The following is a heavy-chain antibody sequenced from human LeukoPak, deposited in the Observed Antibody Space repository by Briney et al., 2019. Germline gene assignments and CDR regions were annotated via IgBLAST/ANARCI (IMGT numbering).Heavy chain of an antibody. Sequence: GGSLRLSCAASGFTFDDYAMHWVRQAPGKGLEWVSGISWNGGSIGYADSVKGRFTISRDNAKNSLYLQMNSLRAEDTALYYCAKASGLRYLGDWFDPWGQGTLVTVSS. D-gene: IGHD3-9*01. CDR3: AKASGLRYLGDWFDP. CDR1: GFTFDDYA. J-gene: IGHJ5*02. V-gene: IGHV3-9*01. CDR2: ISWNGGSI.